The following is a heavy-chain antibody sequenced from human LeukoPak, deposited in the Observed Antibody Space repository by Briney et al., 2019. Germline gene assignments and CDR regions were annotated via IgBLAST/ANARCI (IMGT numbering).Heavy chain of an antibody. CDR3: ASADSGRNSFAP. CDR2: MNQDGSST. CDR1: GFTFSTYW. J-gene: IGHJ5*02. V-gene: IGHV3-7*01. Sequence: GGSLRLSCAASGFTFSTYWMSWARQAPGKGLEWVAKMNQDGSSTSYVDSVKGRFTISRDNAKNSLYLQMNSLGAEDTAVYYCASADSGRNSFAPWGQGTLVIVSS. D-gene: IGHD6-19*01.